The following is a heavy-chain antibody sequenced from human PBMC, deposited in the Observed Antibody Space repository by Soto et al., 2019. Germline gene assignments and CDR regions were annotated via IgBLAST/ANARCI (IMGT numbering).Heavy chain of an antibody. V-gene: IGHV1-69*01. D-gene: IGHD6-6*01. CDR1: GGTLRSYA. CDR3: ATEHSSASSYFDS. J-gene: IGHJ4*02. CDR2: IIPIFGTA. Sequence: QVQLGQSGAEVKKPGSSVKVSCKASGGTLRSYAISWVRQAPGQGLEWMGVIIPIFGTANDEQKFQGRVTVTADASTSTGYMELDSLRSADTLVYYCATEHSSASSYFDSWGQGTLVTFSA.